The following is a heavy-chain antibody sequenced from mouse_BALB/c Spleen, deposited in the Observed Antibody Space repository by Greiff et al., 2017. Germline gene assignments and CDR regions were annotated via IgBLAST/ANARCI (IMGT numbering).Heavy chain of an antibody. CDR1: GFTFSDYG. Sequence: EVNVVESGGGLVQPGGSRKLSCAASGFTFSDYGMAWVRQAPGKGPEWVAFISNLAYSIYYADTVTGRFTISRENAKNTLYLEMSSLRSEDTAMYYCASGDDVDYWGQGTSVTVSS. V-gene: IGHV5-15*02. CDR3: ASGDDVDY. CDR2: ISNLAYSI. J-gene: IGHJ4*01. D-gene: IGHD2-13*01.